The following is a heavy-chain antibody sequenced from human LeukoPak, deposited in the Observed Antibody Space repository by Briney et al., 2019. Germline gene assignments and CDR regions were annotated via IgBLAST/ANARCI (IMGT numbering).Heavy chain of an antibody. Sequence: PGGSLRLSCAPSGFTFSSYWMSWVRQAPGKGLEWVSVIYSGGSTYYADSVKDRFTISRDNSKSTLYLQMNNLRAEDTAVYYCARGGGYYYFDSWGQGALVTVSA. CDR1: GFTFSSYW. V-gene: IGHV3-66*01. J-gene: IGHJ4*02. CDR2: IYSGGST. CDR3: ARGGGYYYFDS. D-gene: IGHD3-22*01.